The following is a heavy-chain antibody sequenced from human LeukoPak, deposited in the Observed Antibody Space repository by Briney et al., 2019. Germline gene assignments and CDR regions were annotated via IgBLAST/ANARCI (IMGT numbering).Heavy chain of an antibody. CDR1: GGSISGYY. V-gene: IGHV4-59*01. D-gene: IGHD2-21*02. J-gene: IGHJ4*02. Sequence: SETLSLTCSVSGGSISGYYWSWIRQPPRRGLEWIGSMFYRGSTSFNPSLKSRVSFSLDTSKNQFSLKLSSVTAADTAVYHCARYHCTSGDCNHLDKWGRGTLVTVSS. CDR3: ARYHCTSGDCNHLDK. CDR2: MFYRGST.